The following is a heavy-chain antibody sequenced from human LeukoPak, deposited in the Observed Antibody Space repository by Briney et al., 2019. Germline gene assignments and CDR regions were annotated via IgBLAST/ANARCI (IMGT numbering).Heavy chain of an antibody. CDR2: ISYDGSNK. V-gene: IGHV3-30-3*01. J-gene: IGHJ4*02. Sequence: GSLRLSCAASGFTFSSYAMHWVRQAPGKGLEWVAVISYDGSNKYYADSVKGRFTISRDNSKNTLYLQMNSLRAEDTAVYYCATLRTGITYFDYWGQGTLVTVSS. D-gene: IGHD1-7*01. CDR3: ATLRTGITYFDY. CDR1: GFTFSSYA.